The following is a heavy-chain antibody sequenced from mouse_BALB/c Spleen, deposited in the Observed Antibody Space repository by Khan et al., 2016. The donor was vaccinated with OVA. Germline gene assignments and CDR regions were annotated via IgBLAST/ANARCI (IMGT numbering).Heavy chain of an antibody. J-gene: IGHJ3*01. CDR1: GFIFSSYS. V-gene: IGHV5-6*01. CDR2: ISSGGDYT. Sequence: EVQLVESGGDLVKPGGSLKLSCAASGFIFSSYSMSWVRQTQDKRLEWVATISSGGDYTYYPDSVKGRFTISRDDAKNTLYLQMSSLKSEDTAMYYCASHLTGSFAYWGQGTLVTVSA. CDR3: ASHLTGSFAY. D-gene: IGHD4-1*01.